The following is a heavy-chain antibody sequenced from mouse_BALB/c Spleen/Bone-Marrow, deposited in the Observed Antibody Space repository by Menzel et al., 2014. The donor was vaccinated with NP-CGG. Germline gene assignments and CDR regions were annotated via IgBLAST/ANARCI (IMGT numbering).Heavy chain of an antibody. V-gene: IGHV1S22*01. CDR2: IYPGSGST. CDR3: TRLGSTMITTDAY. D-gene: IGHD2-4*01. Sequence: LKESGSELVRPGASVKLSCKASGYTFXSYWMHWVKQRPGQGLEWIGNIYPGSGSTNYDEKFKSKATLTVDTSSSTAYMQLSSLTSEDSAVYYCTRLGSTMITTDAYWGQGTLVTVSA. J-gene: IGHJ3*01. CDR1: GYTFXSYW.